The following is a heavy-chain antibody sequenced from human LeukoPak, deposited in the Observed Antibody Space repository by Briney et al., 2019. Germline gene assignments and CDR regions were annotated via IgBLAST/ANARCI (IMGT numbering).Heavy chain of an antibody. Sequence: GGSLRLSCAASGFTFSDYYMSWIRQAPGKGLEWVSYISSSGSTIYYADSVKGRFTISRDNAKNSLYLQMKSLGPEDTAVYYCARGKTSQNIVTRKTYNWFDPWGQGTLVTVSS. V-gene: IGHV3-11*04. CDR2: ISSSGSTI. D-gene: IGHD2/OR15-2a*01. CDR3: ARGKTSQNIVTRKTYNWFDP. J-gene: IGHJ5*02. CDR1: GFTFSDYY.